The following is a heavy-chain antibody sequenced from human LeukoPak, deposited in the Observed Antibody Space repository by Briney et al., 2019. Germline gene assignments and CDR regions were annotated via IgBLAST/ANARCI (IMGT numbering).Heavy chain of an antibody. V-gene: IGHV3-23*01. Sequence: PGGSLRLSCAASGFTFSSYAMSWVRQAPGKGLEWVSAISGSGGSTYYADSVKGRFTISRDNAKSSLYLQMNSLRAEDTAVYYCAKDHPYYDFWSEGGYFDYWGQGTLVTVSS. D-gene: IGHD3-3*01. CDR3: AKDHPYYDFWSEGGYFDY. CDR1: GFTFSSYA. J-gene: IGHJ4*02. CDR2: ISGSGGST.